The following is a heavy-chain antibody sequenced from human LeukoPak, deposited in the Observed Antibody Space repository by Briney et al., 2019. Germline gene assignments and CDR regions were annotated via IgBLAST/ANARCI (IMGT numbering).Heavy chain of an antibody. CDR2: VHYSGST. CDR3: ARENPSGCYNRPIDY. J-gene: IGHJ4*02. CDR1: GGSISSITSLTYY. Sequence: SETLSLTCIVSGGSISSITSLTYYWNWIRQSPGTGLEWIGSVHYSGSTYYNPSLKSRVTISADTSKNQFSLKLSSVTAADTAIYYCARENPSGCYNRPIDYWGQGTLVTVSS. D-gene: IGHD3-22*01. V-gene: IGHV4-39*07.